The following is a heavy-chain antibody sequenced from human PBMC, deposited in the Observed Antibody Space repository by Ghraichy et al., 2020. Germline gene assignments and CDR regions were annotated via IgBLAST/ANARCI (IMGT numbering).Heavy chain of an antibody. J-gene: IGHJ5*02. CDR2: IYYRGAT. CDR1: GGSISSDY. Sequence: SETLSLTCTVSGGSISSDYWSWIRRPPGKGLEWIASIYYRGATDYNPSLKSRVTISVDTSKNQISLNLSPVTAADTAVYYCARDRPYFDPWGQGTLVTVSS. CDR3: ARDRPYFDP. V-gene: IGHV4-59*01.